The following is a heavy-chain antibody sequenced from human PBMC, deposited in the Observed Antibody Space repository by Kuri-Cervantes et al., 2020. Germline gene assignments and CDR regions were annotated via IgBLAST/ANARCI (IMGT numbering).Heavy chain of an antibody. J-gene: IGHJ6*02. CDR1: GFTFSSYD. V-gene: IGHV3-13*01. D-gene: IGHD5-18*01. Sequence: GESLKISCAASGFTFSSYDMHWVRQATGKGLEWVSAIGTAGDTYYPGSVKGRFTISRENAKNSLYLQMNSLRAGDTAVYYCAKDAARGYSYYYYYGMDVWGQGTTVTVSS. CDR3: AKDAARGYSYYYYYGMDV. CDR2: IGTAGDT.